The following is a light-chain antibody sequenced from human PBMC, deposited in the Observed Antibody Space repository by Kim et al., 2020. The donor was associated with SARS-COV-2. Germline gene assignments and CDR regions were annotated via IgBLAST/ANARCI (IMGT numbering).Light chain of an antibody. V-gene: IGLV2-14*01. CDR3: SSYTSSSTYWV. CDR1: SSDVGGYNY. CDR2: DVS. J-gene: IGLJ3*02. Sequence: QSALTQPASVSGSPEQSITISCTGTSSDVGGYNYVSWYQQHPGKAPKLMIYDVSKRPSGVSNRFSGSKSGNTASLTISGLQAEDEADYYCSSYTSSSTYWVFGGGTQLTVL.